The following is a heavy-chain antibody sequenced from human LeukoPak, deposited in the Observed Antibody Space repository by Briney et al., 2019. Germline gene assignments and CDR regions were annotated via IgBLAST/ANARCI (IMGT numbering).Heavy chain of an antibody. J-gene: IGHJ3*02. CDR2: IYHSGST. CDR3: ARGPGATDAFDI. V-gene: IGHV4-30-2*01. D-gene: IGHD1-26*01. CDR1: GGSISSGGYY. Sequence: SETLSLTCTVSGGSISSGGYYWSWIRQPPGKGLEWIGYIYHSGSTYYNPSLKSRVTISVDRSKNQFSLKLSSVTAADTAVYYCARGPGATDAFDIWGQGTMVTVSS.